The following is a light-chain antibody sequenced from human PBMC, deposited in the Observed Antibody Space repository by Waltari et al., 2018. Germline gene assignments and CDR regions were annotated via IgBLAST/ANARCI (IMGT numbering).Light chain of an antibody. Sequence: QSVLTQPPSVSGAPGQRVTISCSGSGSHIGAGYDLHWYRQLPGKAPTLLIYGVNTRPPGVSDRFSGSQFDTSASLAIAGLQADDEADYYCQSYDTILSVVFGGGTKLTVL. CDR1: GSHIGAGYD. CDR3: QSYDTILSVV. J-gene: IGLJ2*01. V-gene: IGLV1-40*01. CDR2: GVN.